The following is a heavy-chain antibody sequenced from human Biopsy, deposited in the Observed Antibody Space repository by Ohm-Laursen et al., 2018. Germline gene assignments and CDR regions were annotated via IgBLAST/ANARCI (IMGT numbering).Heavy chain of an antibody. Sequence: SDTLSLTCPVSGGSISNNNYYWGWIRQPPGKGLEWIGSIFYRGSTHYKPTIKSRVNMSVDTSKNHFSLKLTSVTAADTAVYYCARDYDTSGYYYVSWGQGTLVTVSS. V-gene: IGHV4-39*02. CDR2: IFYRGST. CDR1: GGSISNNNYY. D-gene: IGHD3-22*01. J-gene: IGHJ5*02. CDR3: ARDYDTSGYYYVS.